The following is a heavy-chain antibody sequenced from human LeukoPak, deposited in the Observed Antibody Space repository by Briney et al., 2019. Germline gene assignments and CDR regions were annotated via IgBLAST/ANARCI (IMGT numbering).Heavy chain of an antibody. CDR3: AGMALSGPALPAYYYYGMDV. CDR1: GGTFSRFT. CDR2: INPSGGST. V-gene: IGHV1-46*01. D-gene: IGHD3-3*01. J-gene: IGHJ6*02. Sequence: ASVKVSCKASGGTFSRFTISWVRQAPGQGLEWMGIINPSGGSTSYAQKFQGRVTMTRDTSTSTVYMELSSLRSEDTAVYYCAGMALSGPALPAYYYYGMDVWGQGTTVTVSS.